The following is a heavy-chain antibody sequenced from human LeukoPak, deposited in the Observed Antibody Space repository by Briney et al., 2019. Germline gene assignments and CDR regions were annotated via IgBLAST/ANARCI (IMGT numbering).Heavy chain of an antibody. CDR3: ARLLKLRFLEWFRARHYYYYMDV. CDR2: IYPGDSDT. CDR1: GYSFTSYW. J-gene: IGHJ6*03. Sequence: GESLKISCKGSGYSFTSYWIGWVRQMPGKGLEWMGTIYPGDSDTRYSPSFQGQVTISADKSISTAYLQWSSLKASDTAMYYCARLLKLRFLEWFRARHYYYYMDVWGKGTTVTVSS. D-gene: IGHD3-3*01. V-gene: IGHV5-51*01.